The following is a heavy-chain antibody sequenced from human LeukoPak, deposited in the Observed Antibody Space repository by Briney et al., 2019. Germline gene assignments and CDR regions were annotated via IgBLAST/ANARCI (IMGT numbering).Heavy chain of an antibody. J-gene: IGHJ4*02. D-gene: IGHD2-15*01. CDR2: IYHSGNT. CDR3: ARRARLRGYYFDY. V-gene: IGHV4-38-2*02. CDR1: GYSISSGYY. Sequence: SETLSLTCTVSGYSISSGYYWGWIRQPPGKGLEWIGSIYHSGNTYNNPSLKSRVTISIDTSKNQFSLKLSSVTAADTAVYYCARRARLRGYYFDYWGQGTLVTVSS.